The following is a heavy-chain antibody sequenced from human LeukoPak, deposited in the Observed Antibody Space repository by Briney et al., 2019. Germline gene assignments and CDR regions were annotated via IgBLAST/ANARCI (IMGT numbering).Heavy chain of an antibody. V-gene: IGHV3-20*04. D-gene: IGHD3-22*01. CDR1: GFTFDDYG. J-gene: IGHJ3*02. Sequence: PGGSLRLSCAASGFTFDDYGMSWVRQAPGKGLEWVSGINWNGGSTGYADSVKGRFTISRDNAKNSLYLQMNSLRAEDTALYYCARGGRLTMIWNGAFDIWGQGTMVTVSS. CDR3: ARGGRLTMIWNGAFDI. CDR2: INWNGGST.